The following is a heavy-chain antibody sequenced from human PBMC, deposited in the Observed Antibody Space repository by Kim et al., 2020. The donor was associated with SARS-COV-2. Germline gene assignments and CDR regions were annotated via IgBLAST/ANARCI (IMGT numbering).Heavy chain of an antibody. D-gene: IGHD6-25*01. V-gene: IGHV3-13*01. CDR2: IGTAGDT. Sequence: GGSLRLSCAASGFTFSSYDMHWVRQATGKGLEWVSAIGTAGDTYYPGSVKDRFTISRENAKNSLYLQMNSLRAGDTAVYYCARASSDWAFDYWGQGTLVTVSS. J-gene: IGHJ4*02. CDR3: ARASSDWAFDY. CDR1: GFTFSSYD.